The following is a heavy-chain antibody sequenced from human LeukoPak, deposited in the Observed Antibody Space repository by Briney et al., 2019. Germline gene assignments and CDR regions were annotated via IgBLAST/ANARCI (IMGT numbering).Heavy chain of an antibody. Sequence: GGSLRLSCVASGFTFSSFWMSWLRQAPGKGLEWVANINRDGSEKYYMDSVKGRFTISRDNAKNSLYLQMNSVRAEDTAVYYCARDLIGGSYYWGQEPWSPSPQ. CDR2: INRDGSEK. CDR3: ARDLIGGSYY. J-gene: IGHJ4*01. CDR1: GFTFSSFW. V-gene: IGHV3-7*01. D-gene: IGHD1-26*01.